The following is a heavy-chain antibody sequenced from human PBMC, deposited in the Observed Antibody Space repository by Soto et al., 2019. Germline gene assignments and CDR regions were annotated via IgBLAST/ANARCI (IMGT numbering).Heavy chain of an antibody. D-gene: IGHD6-6*01. Sequence: GGSLRLSCAASGFTFDDYAMHWVRQAPGKGLEWVSGISWNSGSIGYADSVKGRFTISRDNAKNSLYLQMNSLRAEDTALYYCAKDSSSSGYYYYGMDVWGQGTTVTV. CDR1: GFTFDDYA. CDR2: ISWNSGSI. J-gene: IGHJ6*02. V-gene: IGHV3-9*01. CDR3: AKDSSSSGYYYYGMDV.